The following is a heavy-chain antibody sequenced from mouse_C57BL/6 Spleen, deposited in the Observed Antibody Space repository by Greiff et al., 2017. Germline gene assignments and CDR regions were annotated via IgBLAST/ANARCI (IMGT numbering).Heavy chain of an antibody. D-gene: IGHD2-1*01. CDR3: ARKPELPYYYAMDY. CDR1: GYTFTSST. J-gene: IGHJ4*01. V-gene: IGHV1-4*01. CDR2: INPSSGYT. Sequence: QVQLQQSGAELARPGASVKMSCKASGYTFTSSTMHWVKQRPGQGLEWIGYINPSSGYTKYTQKFKDKATLTADKSSSTAYMQLSSLTSEDSAVYYWARKPELPYYYAMDYWGQGTSVTVSS.